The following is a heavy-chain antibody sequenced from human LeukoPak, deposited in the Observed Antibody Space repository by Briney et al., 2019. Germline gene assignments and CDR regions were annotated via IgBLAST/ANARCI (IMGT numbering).Heavy chain of an antibody. CDR1: GYTVSGNY. CDR2: IYSGGSA. J-gene: IGHJ6*02. CDR3: ARPIGIQLYYGMDA. Sequence: GGSLRLSCAASGYTVSGNYMSWVRQAPGKGLKWVSVIYSGGSAYYADSVKGRFTISRDNSKNTLYLQMNSLRAEDTAVYYCARPIGIQLYYGMDAWGQGTTVTVSS. D-gene: IGHD5-18*01. V-gene: IGHV3-53*01.